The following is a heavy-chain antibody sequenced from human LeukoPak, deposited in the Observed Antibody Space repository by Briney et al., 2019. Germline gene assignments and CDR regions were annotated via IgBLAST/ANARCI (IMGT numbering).Heavy chain of an antibody. J-gene: IGHJ5*02. Sequence: ASVKVSCKASGYTFTNYYLHWVRQAPGQGLEWMGIIHPSGGSTAYAQKFQGRVTMTRVTSTSTVYMELSSLRSEDTAVYYCARDSTTSSLADPWGQGTLVTVSS. V-gene: IGHV1-46*01. D-gene: IGHD2-2*01. CDR3: ARDSTTSSLADP. CDR2: IHPSGGST. CDR1: GYTFTNYY.